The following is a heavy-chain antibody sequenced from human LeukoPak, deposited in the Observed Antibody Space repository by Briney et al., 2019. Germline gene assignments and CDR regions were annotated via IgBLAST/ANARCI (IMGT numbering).Heavy chain of an antibody. CDR2: IKRKTDGGTT. CDR1: GFTFTTAW. D-gene: IGHD1-26*01. J-gene: IGHJ4*02. V-gene: IGHV3-15*01. CDR3: TTESYSGTYTLDY. Sequence: GGSLRLSCAASGFTFTTAWMSWVRKASGKWLHSIGHIKRKTDGGTTDYAAPVKGRFTISRDDSRNTLDLQMNSLKTEDAAVYYCTTESYSGTYTLDYWGQGTLVTVSS.